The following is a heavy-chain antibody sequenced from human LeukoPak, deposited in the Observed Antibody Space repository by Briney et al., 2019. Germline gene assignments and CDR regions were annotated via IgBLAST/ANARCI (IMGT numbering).Heavy chain of an antibody. CDR3: AREGSRGDSQFDY. J-gene: IGHJ4*02. CDR1: GFTFSSYW. Sequence: GGSLRLSCAASGFTFSSYWMSWVRQAPGKGLEWVANIKQDGSEKYYVDSVKGRFTISRDNSKDTLFLQMNSLRVEDTAVYYCAREGSRGDSQFDYWGQGTLVTVSS. D-gene: IGHD2-21*01. CDR2: IKQDGSEK. V-gene: IGHV3-7*01.